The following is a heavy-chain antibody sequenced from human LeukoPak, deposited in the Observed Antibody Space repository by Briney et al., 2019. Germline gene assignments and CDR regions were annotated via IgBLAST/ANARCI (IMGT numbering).Heavy chain of an antibody. D-gene: IGHD2-2*01. CDR3: ARQPRSGYCSSTSCFLWYFDL. Sequence: GESLKISCKGSGYSFTSYWIGWVGQLPGNGLEWMGIIYPGDSDTRYSLSFQGQVTISADKSISTAYLQWCSLKASDTAMYYCARQPRSGYCSSTSCFLWYFDLWGRGTLVTVSS. CDR1: GYSFTSYW. CDR2: IYPGDSDT. V-gene: IGHV5-51*01. J-gene: IGHJ2*01.